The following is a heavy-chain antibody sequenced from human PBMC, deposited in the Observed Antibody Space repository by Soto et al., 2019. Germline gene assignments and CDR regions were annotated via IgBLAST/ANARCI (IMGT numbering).Heavy chain of an antibody. V-gene: IGHV3-30*18. D-gene: IGHD3-22*01. J-gene: IGHJ3*02. CDR1: GFTFSSYG. CDR2: ISYDGSNK. Sequence: QVQLVESGGGVVQPGRSLRLSCAASGFTFSSYGMHWVRQAPGKGLEWVAVISYDGSNKYYADSVKGRFTISRDNSKNTLYLQMNSLRAEDTVVYYCAKEDSSGYYWGGAFDIWGQGTMVTVSS. CDR3: AKEDSSGYYWGGAFDI.